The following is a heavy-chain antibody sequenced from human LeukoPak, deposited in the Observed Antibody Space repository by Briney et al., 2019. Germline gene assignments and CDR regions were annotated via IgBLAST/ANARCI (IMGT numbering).Heavy chain of an antibody. Sequence: GGSLRLSCVASGFTFSTYAMSWVRQAPGKGLEWVSYISSSSSYTNYADSVKGRFTISRDNAKNSLYLQMNSLRAEDTAVYYCARAFDGSGRFDYWGQGTLVTVSS. V-gene: IGHV3-11*05. CDR2: ISSSSSYT. CDR1: GFTFSTYA. J-gene: IGHJ4*02. CDR3: ARAFDGSGRFDY. D-gene: IGHD3-10*01.